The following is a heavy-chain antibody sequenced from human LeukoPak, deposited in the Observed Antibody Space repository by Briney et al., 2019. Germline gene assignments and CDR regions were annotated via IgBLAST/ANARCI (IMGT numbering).Heavy chain of an antibody. V-gene: IGHV4-31*03. Sequence: SQTLSLTCTVSGGSISSGGYYWSWIRQHPGKGLEWIGYIYYSGSTYYNPSLKSRVTISVDTSKNQFSLKLSSVTAADTAVYYCARDRVGYYDSSGYSPWGQGTLVTVSS. D-gene: IGHD3-22*01. CDR3: ARDRVGYYDSSGYSP. J-gene: IGHJ1*01. CDR1: GGSISSGGYY. CDR2: IYYSGST.